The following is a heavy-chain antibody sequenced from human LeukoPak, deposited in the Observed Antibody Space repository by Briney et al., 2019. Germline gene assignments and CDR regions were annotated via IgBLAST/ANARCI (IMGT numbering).Heavy chain of an antibody. CDR1: GFTFITYA. Sequence: GGSLRLSCAASGFTFITYAMNWVRQAPGKGLEWVSAIGGSGGRTYYADSVKGRFTISRDNSKNTLYLQMNSLRADDTALYYCAKGVRWELPFDYWGQGALVTVSS. V-gene: IGHV3-23*01. CDR2: IGGSGGRT. CDR3: AKGVRWELPFDY. D-gene: IGHD1-26*01. J-gene: IGHJ4*02.